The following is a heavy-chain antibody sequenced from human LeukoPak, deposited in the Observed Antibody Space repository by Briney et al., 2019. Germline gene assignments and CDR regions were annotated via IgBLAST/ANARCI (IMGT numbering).Heavy chain of an antibody. CDR2: ISAYNGNT. D-gene: IGHD3-10*01. CDR3: ARSALYMVRGVSDY. J-gene: IGHJ4*02. Sequence: ASAKVSCKASGYTLTSYGISWGRQAAGQGLEGMGGISAYNGNTNYAQKLQGRVTMTTDTSTRTAYTALRRPRSHDTAVYYCARSALYMVRGVSDYWGQATLVTVSS. V-gene: IGHV1-18*01. CDR1: GYTLTSYG.